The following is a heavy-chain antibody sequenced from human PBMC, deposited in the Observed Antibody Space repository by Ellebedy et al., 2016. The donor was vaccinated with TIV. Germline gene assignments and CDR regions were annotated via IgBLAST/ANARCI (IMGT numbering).Heavy chain of an antibody. CDR3: ASPYGSGSPWGENYFDY. CDR1: GYTFTSYG. J-gene: IGHJ4*02. CDR2: ISAYNGNT. Sequence: AASVKVSCKASGYTFTSYGISWVRQAPGQGLEWMGWISAYNGNTNYAQKFQGRVTITADESTSTAYMELSSLRSEDTAVYYCASPYGSGSPWGENYFDYWGQGTLVTVSS. V-gene: IGHV1-18*04. D-gene: IGHD3-10*01.